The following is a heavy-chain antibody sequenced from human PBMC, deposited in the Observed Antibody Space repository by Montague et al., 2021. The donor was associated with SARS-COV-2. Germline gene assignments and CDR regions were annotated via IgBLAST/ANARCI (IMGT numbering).Heavy chain of an antibody. Sequence: SLRLSCAASGFTFSSYAMSWVRQAPGKGLEWVSAISGSGGSTYYADSVKGRFTISRDNSKNTRYLQMNSLRAEDTAVDDCAKGRGFGELFPYYYYYGMDVWGQGTTVTVSS. V-gene: IGHV3-23*01. CDR3: AKGRGFGELFPYYYYYGMDV. CDR2: ISGSGGST. J-gene: IGHJ6*02. D-gene: IGHD3-10*01. CDR1: GFTFSSYA.